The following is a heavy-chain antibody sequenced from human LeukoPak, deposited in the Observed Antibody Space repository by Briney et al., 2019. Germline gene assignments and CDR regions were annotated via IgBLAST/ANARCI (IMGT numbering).Heavy chain of an antibody. CDR2: INPSGGST. V-gene: IGHV1-46*01. J-gene: IGHJ6*02. CDR3: PRDQGSSSWYYYYGMDV. CDR1: GYTFTCYY. D-gene: IGHD6-13*01. Sequence: ASVKVPCKASGYTFTCYYMYWVRQAPGQGLEWMGIINPSGGSTSYAQKFQGRVTMTRDTSTSTVYMELSSLRSEDTAVYYCPRDQGSSSWYYYYGMDVWGQGTTVTVSS.